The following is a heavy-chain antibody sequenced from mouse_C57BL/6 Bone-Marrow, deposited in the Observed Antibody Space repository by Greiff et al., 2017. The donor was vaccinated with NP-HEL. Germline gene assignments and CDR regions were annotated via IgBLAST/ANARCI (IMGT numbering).Heavy chain of an antibody. D-gene: IGHD2-3*01. V-gene: IGHV5-6*01. CDR1: GFTFSSYG. Sequence: EVKLVESGGDLVKPGGSLKLSCAASGFTFSSYGMSWVRQTPDKRLEWVATISSGGSYTYYPDSVQGRFTISRDTAKNTLYLQMSSLKTEDTAMYYCARLGWLLRGEWFADWGQGTLVTVSA. CDR2: ISSGGSYT. CDR3: ARLGWLLRGEWFAD. J-gene: IGHJ3*01.